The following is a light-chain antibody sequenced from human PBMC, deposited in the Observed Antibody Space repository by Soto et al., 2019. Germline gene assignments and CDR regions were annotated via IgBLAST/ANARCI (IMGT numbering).Light chain of an antibody. Sequence: EIVLTQSPGTLSLSPGERATLSCRASQSVSSNHLAWYQQKPGQAPRLLIYDSSSRATGIPDRFSGSGSGTDFTLTISRLEPEDFAVYLCHLYGGSPPHTFGQGTKVEIK. V-gene: IGKV3-20*01. CDR3: HLYGGSPPHT. CDR1: QSVSSNH. CDR2: DSS. J-gene: IGKJ2*01.